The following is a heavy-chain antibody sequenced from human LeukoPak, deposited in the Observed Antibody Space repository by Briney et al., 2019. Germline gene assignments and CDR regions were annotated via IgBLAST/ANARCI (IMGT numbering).Heavy chain of an antibody. V-gene: IGHV4-30-4*01. D-gene: IGHD6-13*01. CDR3: ARGRKDYGIAAAGYNWFDP. CDR1: GGSISSGDYY. J-gene: IGHJ5*02. CDR2: IYYSGST. Sequence: SQTLSLTCTVSGGSISSGDYYWSWIRQPPGKGLEWIGYIYYSGSTYYNPSLKSRVTISVDTSKNQFSLKLSSVTAADTAVYYCARGRKDYGIAAAGYNWFDPWGQGTLVTVSS.